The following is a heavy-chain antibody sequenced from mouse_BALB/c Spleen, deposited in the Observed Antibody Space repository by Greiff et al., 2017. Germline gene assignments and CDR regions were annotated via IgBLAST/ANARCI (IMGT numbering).Heavy chain of an antibody. CDR1: GFTFSSYG. Sequence: EVQVVESGGDLVKPGGSLKLSCAASGFTFSSYGMSWVRQTPDKRLEWVATISSGGSYTYYPDSVKGRFTISRDNAKNTLYLQMSSLKSEDTAMYYCARHPSMDYWGQGTSVTVSS. CDR3: ARHPSMDY. CDR2: ISSGGSYT. J-gene: IGHJ4*01. V-gene: IGHV5-6*01.